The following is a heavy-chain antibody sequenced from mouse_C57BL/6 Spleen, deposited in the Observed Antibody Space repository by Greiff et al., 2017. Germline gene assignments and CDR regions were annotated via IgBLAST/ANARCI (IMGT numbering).Heavy chain of an antibody. CDR3: ARDRLSYAMDY. V-gene: IGHV1-72*01. CDR2: IDPNSGGT. J-gene: IGHJ4*01. CDR1: GYTFNSYW. Sequence: VQLQQPGAELVKTGASVKLSCKASGYTFNSYWMHWVKQRPGRGLEWIGRIDPNSGGTKYNEKFKSKATLTVDKPSSTAYMQLSSLTSEDSAVYYCARDRLSYAMDYWGQGTSVTVSS.